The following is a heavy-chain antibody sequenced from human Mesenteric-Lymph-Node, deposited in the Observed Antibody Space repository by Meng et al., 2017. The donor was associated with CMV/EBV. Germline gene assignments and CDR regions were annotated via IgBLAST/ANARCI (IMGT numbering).Heavy chain of an antibody. CDR3: AKDVSGYDFSYFDY. CDR1: GFTFSTYS. D-gene: IGHD5-12*01. J-gene: IGHJ4*02. Sequence: GESLKISCAASGFTFSTYSMIWVRQAPGKGLEWVSSISSSASYIYYADSVKGRFTISRDNAKNSLYLQMNGLRAEDTALFYCAKDVSGYDFSYFDYWGQGALVTVSS. CDR2: ISSSASYI. V-gene: IGHV3-21*04.